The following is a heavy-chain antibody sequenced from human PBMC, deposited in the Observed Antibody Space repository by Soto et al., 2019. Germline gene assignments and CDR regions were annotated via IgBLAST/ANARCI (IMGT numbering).Heavy chain of an antibody. CDR2: ISYDGSNK. V-gene: IGHV3-30*18. Sequence: GGSVRLSCAASGFTFSSYGMHWVRQAPGKGLEWVAVISYDGSNKYYADSVKGRFTISRDNSKNTLYLQMNSLRAEDTAVYYCAKDFGSGWYQYYFDYWGQGTLVTVSS. CDR1: GFTFSSYG. J-gene: IGHJ4*02. D-gene: IGHD6-19*01. CDR3: AKDFGSGWYQYYFDY.